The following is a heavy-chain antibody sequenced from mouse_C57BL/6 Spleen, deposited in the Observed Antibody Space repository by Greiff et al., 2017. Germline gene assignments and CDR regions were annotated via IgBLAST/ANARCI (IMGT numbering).Heavy chain of an antibody. V-gene: IGHV1-22*01. Sequence: VQLQQSGPELVKPGASVKMSCKASGYTFTDYNMHWVKQSHGKSLEWIGYINPNNGGTSYNQTFKGKATLTVNKSSSTAYMELRSLTSEDSAVYYCAIGLHYAMDYWGQGTSVTVSS. J-gene: IGHJ4*01. CDR1: GYTFTDYN. CDR3: AIGLHYAMDY. CDR2: INPNNGGT. D-gene: IGHD2-4*01.